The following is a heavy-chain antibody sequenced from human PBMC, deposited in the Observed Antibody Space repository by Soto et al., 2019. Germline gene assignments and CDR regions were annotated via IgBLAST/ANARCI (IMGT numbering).Heavy chain of an antibody. CDR2: IWYDGSNK. V-gene: IGHV3-33*01. CDR1: GFTFSSYG. D-gene: IGHD6-19*01. CDR3: SRGHSSGWYRLCWFDP. J-gene: IGHJ5*02. Sequence: QVQLVESGGGVVQPGRSLRLSCAASGFTFSSYGMHWVCQAPGKGLEWVAVIWYDGSNKYYADSVKGRFTISRDNSKNTLYLQMNSLRAEDTAVYYCSRGHSSGWYRLCWFDPWGQGTLVTVSS.